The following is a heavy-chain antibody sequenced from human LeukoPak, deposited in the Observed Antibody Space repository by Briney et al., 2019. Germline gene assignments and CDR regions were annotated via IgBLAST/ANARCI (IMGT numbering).Heavy chain of an antibody. V-gene: IGHV4-59*01. D-gene: IGHD7-27*01. CDR2: IYYSGST. CDR1: GGSISSYY. CDR3: ARGTPGALGDAFDI. J-gene: IGHJ3*02. Sequence: PSETLSLTCTVSGGSISSYYWSWIRQPPRKGLEWIGYIYYSGSTNYNPSLKSRVTISVDTSKNQFSLKLSSVTAADTAVYYCARGTPGALGDAFDIWGQGTMVTVSS.